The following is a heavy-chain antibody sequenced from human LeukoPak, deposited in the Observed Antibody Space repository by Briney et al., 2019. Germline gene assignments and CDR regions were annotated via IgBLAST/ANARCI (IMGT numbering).Heavy chain of an antibody. J-gene: IGHJ5*02. Sequence: GGSLRLSCAASGLTFTNAWMNWVRQAPGKGLEWVGRIKSKADDGTADYAAPVKGRFIISRDDSTNTLSLQMYSLKIEDTAVYYCTTGGRLGGDYVWFDPWGQGTLVTVSS. V-gene: IGHV3-15*01. D-gene: IGHD4-17*01. CDR2: IKSKADDGTA. CDR3: TTGGRLGGDYVWFDP. CDR1: GLTFTNAW.